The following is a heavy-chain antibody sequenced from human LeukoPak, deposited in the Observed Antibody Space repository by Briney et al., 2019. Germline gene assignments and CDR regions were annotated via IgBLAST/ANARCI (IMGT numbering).Heavy chain of an antibody. CDR3: ATNTIFGVVISRPTYYFDY. Sequence: ASVKVSCKASGYTFTGYYMHWVRQAPGQGLEWMGWINPNSGGTNYAQKFQGRVTMTRDTSISTAYMELSRLRSDDTAVYYCATNTIFGVVISRPTYYFDYWGQGTLVTVSS. V-gene: IGHV1-2*02. D-gene: IGHD3-3*01. J-gene: IGHJ4*02. CDR1: GYTFTGYY. CDR2: INPNSGGT.